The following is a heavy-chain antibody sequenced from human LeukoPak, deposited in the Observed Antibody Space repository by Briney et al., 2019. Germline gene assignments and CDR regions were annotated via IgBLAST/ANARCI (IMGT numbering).Heavy chain of an antibody. V-gene: IGHV1-18*01. Sequence: ASVKVSCKASGYTFSRYGISWVRQAPGQGLEWMGWISPYNGHTNYAQKLQGRVTMTTDTSTTTAYMELRSLRSDDTAVYYCAREGDGYRGNSRAFDPWGQGTLVTVSS. CDR3: AREGDGYRGNSRAFDP. CDR2: ISPYNGHT. J-gene: IGHJ5*02. CDR1: GYTFSRYG. D-gene: IGHD5-24*01.